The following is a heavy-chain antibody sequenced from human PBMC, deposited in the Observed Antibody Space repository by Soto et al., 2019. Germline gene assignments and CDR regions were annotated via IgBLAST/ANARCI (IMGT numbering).Heavy chain of an antibody. CDR2: INHSGST. V-gene: IGHV4-34*01. CDR3: ARGLSGGGDILPGYLGRGYYYYMDV. Sequence: SETLSLTCAVYGGSFSGYYWSWIRQPPGRGREWIGEINHSGSTNYNPSLKSRVTISVDTSKNQFSLKLSSVTAADTAVYYCARGLSGGGDILPGYLGRGYYYYMDVWGKGTTVTVSS. CDR1: GGSFSGYY. J-gene: IGHJ6*03. D-gene: IGHD3-9*01.